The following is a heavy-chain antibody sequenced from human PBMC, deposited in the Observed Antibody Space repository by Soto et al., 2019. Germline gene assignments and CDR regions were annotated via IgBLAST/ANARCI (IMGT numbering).Heavy chain of an antibody. J-gene: IGHJ6*02. D-gene: IGHD2-15*01. CDR2: IYPGDSDT. V-gene: IGHV5-51*01. CDR3: CLGYCSGGSCSDYYGMDV. Sequence: PGESLKISCKGSGYSFTSYWIGWVRQMPGKGLEWMGIIYPGDSDTRYSPSFQGQVTISADKSISTAYLQWSSLKASDTAMYYCCLGYCSGGSCSDYYGMDVWGQGTTVTVSS. CDR1: GYSFTSYW.